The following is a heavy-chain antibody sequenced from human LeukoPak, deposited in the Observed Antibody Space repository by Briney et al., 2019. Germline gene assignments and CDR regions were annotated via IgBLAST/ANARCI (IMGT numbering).Heavy chain of an antibody. CDR1: GFTFSSYG. CDR3: AKEPGYCSSTSCYAFGY. CDR2: IRYDGSNK. D-gene: IGHD2-2*01. V-gene: IGHV3-30*02. Sequence: GGSLRLSCAASGFTFSSYGMHWVRQAPGKGLEWVAFIRYDGSNKYYADSVKGRFTISRDNSKNTLYLQMNSLRAEDTAVYYCAKEPGYCSSTSCYAFGYWGQGTLVTVSS. J-gene: IGHJ4*02.